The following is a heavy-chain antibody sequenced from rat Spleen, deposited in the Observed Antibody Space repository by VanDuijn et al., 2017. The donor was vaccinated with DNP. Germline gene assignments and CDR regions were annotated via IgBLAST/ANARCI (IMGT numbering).Heavy chain of an antibody. CDR2: ISYDGGST. CDR1: GFTFSDYN. D-gene: IGHD4-1*01. CDR3: TREGLRASDY. Sequence: EVQLVESGGGLVQPGRSLKLSCAASGFTFSDYNMAWVRQAPKKGLEWVATISYDGGSTYYRDSVKGRFTISRDNAKSSLYLQMDSLRSEDTATYYCTREGLRASDYWGQGVMVTVSS. J-gene: IGHJ2*01. V-gene: IGHV5-20*01.